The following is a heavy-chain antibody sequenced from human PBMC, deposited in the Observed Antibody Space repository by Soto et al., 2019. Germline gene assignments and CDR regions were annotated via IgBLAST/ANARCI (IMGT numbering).Heavy chain of an antibody. Sequence: GASVKVSCKVSGYTLTELSMHWVRQAPGKGLEWMGGFDPEDGETIYAQKFQGRVTMTEDTSTDTAYMELSSLRSEDTAVYYCATDWAGKRFLEWFPLDYWGQGTLVTVSS. CDR3: ATDWAGKRFLEWFPLDY. D-gene: IGHD3-3*01. V-gene: IGHV1-24*01. J-gene: IGHJ4*02. CDR1: GYTLTELS. CDR2: FDPEDGET.